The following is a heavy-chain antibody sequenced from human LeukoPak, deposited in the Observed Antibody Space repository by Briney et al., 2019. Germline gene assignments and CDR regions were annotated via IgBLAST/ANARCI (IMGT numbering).Heavy chain of an antibody. J-gene: IGHJ4*02. CDR3: ARGGFWLFDY. CDR2: IIPIFGTA. CDR1: GGTFSSYT. D-gene: IGHD3-3*01. V-gene: IGHV1-69*13. Sequence: GASVKVSCKASGGTFSSYTISWVRQAPGQGLEWMGGIIPIFGTANYAQKFQGRVTITADESTSTAYMELSSLRSEDTAVYYCARGGFWLFDYWGQGTLVTVSS.